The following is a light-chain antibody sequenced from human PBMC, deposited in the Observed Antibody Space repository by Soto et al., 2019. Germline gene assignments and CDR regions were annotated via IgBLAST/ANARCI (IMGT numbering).Light chain of an antibody. Sequence: DIPMTQSPSTLSASVGDRVTITCRASQSIKSWLAWYQQKPGKAPKLLIYKASSLESGVPSRFSGSGSGTEFTLNISRLQSDDFATYYCQQYNTYVTFGGGTKVEIK. V-gene: IGKV1-5*03. CDR1: QSIKSW. CDR3: QQYNTYVT. J-gene: IGKJ4*01. CDR2: KAS.